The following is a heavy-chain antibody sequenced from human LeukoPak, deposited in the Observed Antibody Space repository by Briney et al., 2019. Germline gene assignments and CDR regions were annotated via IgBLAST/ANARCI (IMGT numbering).Heavy chain of an antibody. V-gene: IGHV3-33*01. Sequence: GGSLRLSCAASGFTFSSYGMHWVRQAPGKGLEWVAVIWYDGSNKYSADSVKGRFTISRDNSKNTLYLQMNSLRAGDTAVYYCARDRAAAAGIRQGTFYYWGQGTLVTVSS. D-gene: IGHD6-13*01. CDR1: GFTFSSYG. J-gene: IGHJ4*02. CDR3: ARDRAAAAGIRQGTFYY. CDR2: IWYDGSNK.